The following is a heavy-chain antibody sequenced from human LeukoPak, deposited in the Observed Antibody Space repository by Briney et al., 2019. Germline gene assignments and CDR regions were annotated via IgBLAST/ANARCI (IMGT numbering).Heavy chain of an antibody. CDR2: IKPDGRET. D-gene: IGHD4-23*01. CDR3: ATSDYGGLDY. V-gene: IGHV3-7*01. Sequence: PGGSLRLSCAASGFTFSNYWMNWVRQAPGKGLEWVANIKPDGRETYYVDSVKGRFTISRDNAKNSLYLQMNSLRAEDTAVYYCATSDYGGLDYWGQGTLVTVSS. CDR1: GFTFSNYW. J-gene: IGHJ4*02.